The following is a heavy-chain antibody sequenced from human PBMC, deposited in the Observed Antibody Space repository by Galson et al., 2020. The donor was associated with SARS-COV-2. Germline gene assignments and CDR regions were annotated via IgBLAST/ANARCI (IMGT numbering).Heavy chain of an antibody. CDR1: GFTFSSYG. CDR3: AKEPYGDY. Sequence: GEPLKIPCAASGFTFSSYGMHWVRQAPGKGLEWVAFIRYDGSNKYYADSVKGRFTISRDNSKNKLYLQMNSLRAEDTAVYYCAKEPYGDYWGKGTLVTVSS. J-gene: IGHJ4*02. D-gene: IGHD2-21*01. CDR2: IRYDGSNK. V-gene: IGHV3-30*02.